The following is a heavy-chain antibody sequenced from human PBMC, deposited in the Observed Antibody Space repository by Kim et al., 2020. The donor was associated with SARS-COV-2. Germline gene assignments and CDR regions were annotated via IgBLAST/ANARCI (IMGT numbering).Heavy chain of an antibody. V-gene: IGHV4-59*09. J-gene: IGHJ5*02. D-gene: IGHD6-13*01. CDR3: ARGPPYSSSWFSLFGP. Sequence: SLQSRVTISVDTSKNQFSLKLSSVTAADTAVYYCARGPPYSSSWFSLFGPWGQGTLVTVSS.